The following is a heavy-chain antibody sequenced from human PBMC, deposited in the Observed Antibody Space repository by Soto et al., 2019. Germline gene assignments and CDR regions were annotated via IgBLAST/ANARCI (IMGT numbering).Heavy chain of an antibody. CDR1: GGTFSSYT. D-gene: IGHD3-22*01. CDR3: APPYYDSSGHEGYE. Sequence: QVQLVQSGAEVKKPGSSVKVSCKASGGTFSSYTISWVRQAPGQGLEWMGRIIPILGIANYAQKFQGRVTITADKSTSTAYMELSSLRSEDTAVYYCAPPYYDSSGHEGYEWGQGTLVTVSS. J-gene: IGHJ4*02. V-gene: IGHV1-69*02. CDR2: IIPILGIA.